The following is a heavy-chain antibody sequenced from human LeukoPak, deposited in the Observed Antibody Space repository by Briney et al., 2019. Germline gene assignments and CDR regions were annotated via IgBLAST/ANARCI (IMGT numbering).Heavy chain of an antibody. V-gene: IGHV4-34*01. CDR2: INHSGST. J-gene: IGHJ4*02. CDR1: GGSISSYY. CDR3: VTYYFDSSGPKKSY. Sequence: SETLSLTCTVSGGSISSYYWSWIRQPPGKGLEWLGEINHSGSTNYNPSLKSRVTISVDTSKKQFSLKLSSVTAADTAVYYCVTYYFDSSGPKKSYWGQGTLVTVSS. D-gene: IGHD3-22*01.